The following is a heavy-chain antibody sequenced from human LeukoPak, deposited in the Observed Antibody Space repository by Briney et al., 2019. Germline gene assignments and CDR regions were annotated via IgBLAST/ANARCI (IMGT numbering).Heavy chain of an antibody. Sequence: PGGSLRLSCAASGFTFSSYAMSWVRQAPGKGLEWVSAISGSGGSTYYADSVKGRFTISRDNSKNTLYLQMNSLRAEDTAVYYCAKDDAALGFIVVGALDIWGQGTMVTVSS. V-gene: IGHV3-23*01. CDR2: ISGSGGST. J-gene: IGHJ3*02. D-gene: IGHD2-15*01. CDR3: AKDDAALGFIVVGALDI. CDR1: GFTFSSYA.